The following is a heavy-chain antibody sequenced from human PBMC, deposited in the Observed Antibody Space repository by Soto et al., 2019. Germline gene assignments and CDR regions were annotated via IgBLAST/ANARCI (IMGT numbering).Heavy chain of an antibody. J-gene: IGHJ4*02. CDR3: ARVDHRGYFAILTDY. CDR2: IYDSVNT. V-gene: IGHV4-31*03. Sequence: KSXGTLSLTCTVSGDSLSSGGHYWSWIRQHPGKGLEWIGHIYDSVNTYYSPSLRSRVTISADMSKNQFSLNLRSVTAADTAVYYCARVDHRGYFAILTDYWGQGTLVTVSS. D-gene: IGHD3-9*01. CDR1: GDSLSSGGHY.